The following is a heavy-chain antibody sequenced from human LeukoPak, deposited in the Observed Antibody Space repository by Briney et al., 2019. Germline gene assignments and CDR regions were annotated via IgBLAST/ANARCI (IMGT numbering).Heavy chain of an antibody. J-gene: IGHJ6*03. CDR1: GFTFTEYS. D-gene: IGHD3-10*01. V-gene: IGHV3-48*04. Sequence: GESLRLSCAASGFTFTEYSIIWVRQAPGKGLEWVSFISDISDRSSTIHYADSEKGRFTISRDNAERSVYLQMNSLRADDTAVYYCARVRGPTLKTCYMDVWGTGTTVTVSS. CDR2: ISDRSSTI. CDR3: ARVRGPTLKTCYMDV.